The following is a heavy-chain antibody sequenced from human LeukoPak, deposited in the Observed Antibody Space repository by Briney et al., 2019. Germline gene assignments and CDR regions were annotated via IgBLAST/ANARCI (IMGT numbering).Heavy chain of an antibody. Sequence: GGSLRLSCAASGFTFSSYAMSWVRQAPGKGLGWVSAISGSGGSTYYADSVKGRFTISRDNSKNTLYLQMNSLRAEDTAVYYCAKDRVSGLGYYGSGSPRYWGQGTLVTVSS. CDR3: AKDRVSGLGYYGSGSPRY. CDR1: GFTFSSYA. J-gene: IGHJ4*02. V-gene: IGHV3-23*01. D-gene: IGHD3-10*01. CDR2: ISGSGGST.